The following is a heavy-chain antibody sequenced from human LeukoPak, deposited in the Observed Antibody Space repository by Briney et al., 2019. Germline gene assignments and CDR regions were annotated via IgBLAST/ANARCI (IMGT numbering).Heavy chain of an antibody. CDR3: ARDRYGSGSYYIDY. CDR2: IFTSGTT. J-gene: IGHJ4*02. Sequence: SETLSLTCTVSGGSISSSSYYWGWIRQPPGKGLEWIGRIFTSGTTNYSPSLKSRVTMSVDTSKNQFSLKLSSVTAADTAMYYCARDRYGSGSYYIDYWGQGTLVTVSS. V-gene: IGHV4-39*07. D-gene: IGHD3-10*01. CDR1: GGSISSSSYY.